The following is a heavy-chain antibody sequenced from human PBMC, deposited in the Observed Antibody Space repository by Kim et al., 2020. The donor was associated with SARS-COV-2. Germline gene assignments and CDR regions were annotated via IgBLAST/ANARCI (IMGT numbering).Heavy chain of an antibody. CDR3: ARGSRAGINYYGSGSYYETPVGKRYYYYYGMDV. J-gene: IGHJ6*02. Sequence: SETLSLTCAVYGGSFSGYYWSWIRQPPGKGLEWIGEINHSGSTNYNPSLKSRVTISVDTSKNQFSLKLSSVTAADTAVYYCARGSRAGINYYGSGSYYETPVGKRYYYYYGMDVWGQGTTVTVSS. D-gene: IGHD3-10*01. V-gene: IGHV4-34*01. CDR2: INHSGST. CDR1: GGSFSGYY.